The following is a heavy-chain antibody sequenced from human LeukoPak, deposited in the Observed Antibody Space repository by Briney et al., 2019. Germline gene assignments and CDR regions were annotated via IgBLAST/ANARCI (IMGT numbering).Heavy chain of an antibody. CDR1: GGSISSYY. CDR2: IYHSGST. Sequence: SETLSLTCTVSGGSISSYYWSWIRQPPGKGLEWIGEIYHSGSTNYNPSLKSRVTISVDKSKNQFSLKLSSVTAADTAVYYCASFEVGASYFDYWGQGTLVTVSS. CDR3: ASFEVGASYFDY. D-gene: IGHD1-26*01. V-gene: IGHV4-59*12. J-gene: IGHJ4*02.